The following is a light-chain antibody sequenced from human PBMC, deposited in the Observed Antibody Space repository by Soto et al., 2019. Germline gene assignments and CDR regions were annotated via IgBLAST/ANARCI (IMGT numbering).Light chain of an antibody. CDR2: DVS. CDR3: SSYAGSNNFVV. V-gene: IGLV2-8*01. J-gene: IGLJ2*01. Sequence: QSVLTQPPSASGSPGQSVTISCTGTSSDVGGYNYVSWYQQHPGKAPKLMIYDVSKRPSGVPDRFSGSKSGNTASLNVSGLQAEDEADYYCSSYAGSNNFVVFGGGTKLTVL. CDR1: SSDVGGYNY.